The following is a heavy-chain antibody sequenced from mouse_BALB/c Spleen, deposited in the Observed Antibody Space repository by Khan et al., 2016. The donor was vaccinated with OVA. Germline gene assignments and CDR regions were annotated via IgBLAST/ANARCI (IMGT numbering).Heavy chain of an antibody. CDR3: TRSGYGAFAY. D-gene: IGHD1-1*02. J-gene: IGHJ3*01. CDR1: GYTFTSYY. Sequence: VQLQQSGAELVKPGASVRLSCKASGYTFTSYYLYWVKQRPGHGLEWIGDIHPSNGGTNCNENFKTKATLTVDKSSSTAYMQLSSLTSEDSAVYYCTRSGYGAFAYWGQGTLVTVSA. CDR2: IHPSNGGT. V-gene: IGHV1S81*02.